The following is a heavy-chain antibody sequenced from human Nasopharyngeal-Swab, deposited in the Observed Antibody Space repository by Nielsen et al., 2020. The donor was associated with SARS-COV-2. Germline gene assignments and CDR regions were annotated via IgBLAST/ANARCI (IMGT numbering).Heavy chain of an antibody. Sequence: GSLRLSCAASGFTFNTYAISWVRQAPGKGLEWVSVISGSDYSTHYADSVKGRFTISRDNSKNTVSLQMNSLRAEDTAIYYCAKDRDSGDDSDDYYHYYGMDVWGQGTTVTVSS. V-gene: IGHV3-23*01. CDR1: GFTFNTYA. CDR3: AKDRDSGDDSDDYYHYYGMDV. CDR2: ISGSDYST. J-gene: IGHJ6*02. D-gene: IGHD5-12*01.